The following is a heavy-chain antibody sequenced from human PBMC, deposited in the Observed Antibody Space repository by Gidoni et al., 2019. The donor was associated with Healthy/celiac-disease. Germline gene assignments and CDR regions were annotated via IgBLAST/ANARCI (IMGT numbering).Heavy chain of an antibody. CDR3: AREVTQCDYFDY. Sequence: QVQLQQWGAGLLKPSETLSLTCAVYGGSFSGYYWSWIRQPPGKGLEWIGEINHSGSTNYNPSLKSRVTISVDTSKNQFSLKLSSVTAADTAVYYCAREVTQCDYFDYWGQGTLVTVSS. CDR1: GGSFSGYY. J-gene: IGHJ4*02. V-gene: IGHV4-34*01. D-gene: IGHD5-18*01. CDR2: INHSGST.